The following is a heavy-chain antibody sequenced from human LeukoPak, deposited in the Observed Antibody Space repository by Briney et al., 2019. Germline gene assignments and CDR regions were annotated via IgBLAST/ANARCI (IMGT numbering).Heavy chain of an antibody. CDR3: ASSSPTYGSGSYLDY. D-gene: IGHD3-10*01. Sequence: SETLSLTCTVSGGSISSSSYYWGWIRQPPGKGLEWIGSIYYSGSTYYNPSLKSRVTISVDTSKNQFSLKLSSVTAADTAVYYCASSSPTYGSGSYLDYWGQGTLVTVSS. CDR1: GGSISSSSYY. J-gene: IGHJ4*02. CDR2: IYYSGST. V-gene: IGHV4-39*01.